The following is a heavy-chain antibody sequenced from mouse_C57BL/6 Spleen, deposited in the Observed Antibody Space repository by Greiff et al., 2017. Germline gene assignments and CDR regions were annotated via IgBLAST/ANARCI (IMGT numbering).Heavy chain of an antibody. CDR3: ARAYSNYGYAMDY. J-gene: IGHJ4*01. D-gene: IGHD2-5*01. Sequence: QVQLQQSGAELVRPGASVKLSCKASGYTFTDYYINWVKQRPGQGLEWIARIYPGSGNTYYNEKFKGKATLTAEKSSSTAYMQLSSLTSEDSAVYFWARAYSNYGYAMDYWGQGTSVTVSS. CDR2: IYPGSGNT. CDR1: GYTFTDYY. V-gene: IGHV1-76*01.